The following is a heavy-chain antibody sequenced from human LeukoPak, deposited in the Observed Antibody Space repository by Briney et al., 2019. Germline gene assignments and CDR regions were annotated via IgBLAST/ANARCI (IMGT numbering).Heavy chain of an antibody. V-gene: IGHV3-7*01. Sequence: GGSLRLSCAASGFTFNSYWMSWVRQAPGKGLEWVANIKQDETEKYYVDSVKGRFSISRDNAKNSLYLQMNSLRAEDTAVYYCARDSGQHQCLLSDFDYWGQGTLVTVSS. CDR3: ARDSGQHQCLLSDFDY. CDR2: IKQDETEK. CDR1: GFTFNSYW. J-gene: IGHJ4*02. D-gene: IGHD3-16*01.